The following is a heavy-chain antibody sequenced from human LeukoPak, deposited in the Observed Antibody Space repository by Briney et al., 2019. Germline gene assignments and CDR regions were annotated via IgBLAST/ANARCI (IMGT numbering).Heavy chain of an antibody. J-gene: IGHJ4*02. Sequence: PGGSLRLSCAASGFTFTTYAMTWVRQAPGKGLEWVSGISGSGGSTYYADSVKGRFTMSRDNSKNTLYLQMNGLRAEDTALYYCAKGLTIVVVTAIMNWGQGTLVTVSS. D-gene: IGHD2-21*02. CDR2: ISGSGGST. V-gene: IGHV3-23*01. CDR1: GFTFTTYA. CDR3: AKGLTIVVVTAIMN.